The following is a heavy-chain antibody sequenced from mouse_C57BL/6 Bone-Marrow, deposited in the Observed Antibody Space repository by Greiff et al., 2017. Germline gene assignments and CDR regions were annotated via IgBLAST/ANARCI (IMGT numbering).Heavy chain of an antibody. V-gene: IGHV1-59*01. Sequence: QVQLQQPGAELVRPGTSVKLSCKASGYTFTSYWMHWVKQRPGQGLEWIGVIDPSDSYTNYNQKFKGKATLTVDTSSSTAYMQLSSLTSEDSAVYYCARSRTDGGQGTTLTVSS. J-gene: IGHJ2*01. CDR3: ARSRTD. CDR1: GYTFTSYW. CDR2: IDPSDSYT.